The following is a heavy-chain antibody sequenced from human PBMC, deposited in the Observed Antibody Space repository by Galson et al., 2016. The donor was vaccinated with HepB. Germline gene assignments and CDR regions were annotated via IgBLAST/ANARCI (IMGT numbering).Heavy chain of an antibody. CDR1: RFTFSRYW. J-gene: IGHJ3*01. CDR3: VSPLHNDGNSGMAFDV. Sequence: SLRLSCADSRFTFSRYWMHWVRQVPGKGPVWVSVISGDASLTRYADSVRGRFTISRENSHNILYLQMNSLRADDTAVYYCVSPLHNDGNSGMAFDVWGQGTMVTVSS. D-gene: IGHD4-23*01. CDR2: ISGDASLT. V-gene: IGHV3-74*01.